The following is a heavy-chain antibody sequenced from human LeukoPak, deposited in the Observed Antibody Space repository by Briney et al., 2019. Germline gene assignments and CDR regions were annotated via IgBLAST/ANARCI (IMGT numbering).Heavy chain of an antibody. J-gene: IGHJ4*02. CDR3: ASAYGSGSPFDY. CDR2: INHSGST. V-gene: IGHV4-34*01. CDR1: GGSFSGYY. D-gene: IGHD3-10*01. Sequence: PSETLSLTCAVYGGSFSGYYWSWIRQPPGKGLEWIGEINHSGSTNYNASLKSRVTISVDTSKNQFSLKLSSVTAADTAVYYCASAYGSGSPFDYWGQGTLVTVSS.